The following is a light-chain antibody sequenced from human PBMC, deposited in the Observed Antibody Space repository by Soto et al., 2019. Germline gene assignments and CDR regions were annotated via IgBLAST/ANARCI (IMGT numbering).Light chain of an antibody. CDR1: SSNIGAGHD. CDR3: QSYDSSLSGSEV. CDR2: GNG. J-gene: IGLJ1*01. V-gene: IGLV1-40*01. Sequence: QSVLTQPPSVSGAPGQRVPISCTGSSSNIGAGHDVHWYPHLPGTAPKLLIYGNGNRPSGVPDRFSGSKSGTSASLAITGLQAEDEADYYCQSYDSSLSGSEVFGTGTKVTVL.